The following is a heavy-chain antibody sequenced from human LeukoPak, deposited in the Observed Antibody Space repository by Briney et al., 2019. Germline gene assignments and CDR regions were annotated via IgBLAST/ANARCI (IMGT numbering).Heavy chain of an antibody. J-gene: IGHJ6*03. D-gene: IGHD3-22*01. Sequence: TSETLSLTCTVSGGSISTYCWSWIPQPAGKGLEWIGHICTSGSTNYNPSLKSRVTMSEGTSNNEFSLKMHSVTAADTAFYYCARSYDSPGYLSPHYHYMDVWGKGPTVTIS. CDR3: ARSYDSPGYLSPHYHYMDV. V-gene: IGHV4-4*07. CDR2: ICTSGST. CDR1: GGSISTYC.